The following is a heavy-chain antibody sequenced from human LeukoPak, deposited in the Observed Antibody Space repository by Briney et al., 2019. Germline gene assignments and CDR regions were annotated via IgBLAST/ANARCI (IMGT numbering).Heavy chain of an antibody. CDR3: ATDIAVAGMTNWFDP. Sequence: GASVKVSCKASGYTFTGYYMHWVRQAPGQGLEWMGWINPNSGGTNYAQKFQGRVTMTRDTSISTAYMELSRLRSDDTAVYYCATDIAVAGMTNWFDPWGQGTLVTVSS. CDR1: GYTFTGYY. V-gene: IGHV1-2*02. J-gene: IGHJ5*02. CDR2: INPNSGGT. D-gene: IGHD6-19*01.